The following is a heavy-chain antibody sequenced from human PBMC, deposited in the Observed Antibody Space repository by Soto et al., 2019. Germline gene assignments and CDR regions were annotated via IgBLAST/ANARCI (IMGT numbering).Heavy chain of an antibody. V-gene: IGHV3-21*01. CDR1: VFTFSSYS. CDR2: ISSSSSYI. D-gene: IGHD3-10*01. J-gene: IGHJ4*02. CDR3: ARGDKHGSGSV. Sequence: PVGSLRLSCASSVFTFSSYSMNCVRQSPGKWLEWVSSISSSSSYIYYADSVKGRFTISRDNAKNSLYLQMNSLRAEDTAVYYCARGDKHGSGSVWGQGTLVIVSS.